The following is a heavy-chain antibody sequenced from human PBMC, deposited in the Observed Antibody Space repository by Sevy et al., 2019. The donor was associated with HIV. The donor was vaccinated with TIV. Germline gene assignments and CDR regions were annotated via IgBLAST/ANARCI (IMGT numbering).Heavy chain of an antibody. CDR1: GFTFSSYG. V-gene: IGHV3-33*01. CDR2: IWYDGSNK. D-gene: IGHD3-22*01. J-gene: IGHJ4*02. CDR3: ARDQYYDSSGSRFDY. Sequence: GGSLRLSCAASGFTFSSYGMHWVRQAPGKGLEWVAVIWYDGSNKYYADSVKGRFTISRDNSKNTRYLQMNSLRAEDTAVYYCARDQYYDSSGSRFDYWGQGTLVTVSS.